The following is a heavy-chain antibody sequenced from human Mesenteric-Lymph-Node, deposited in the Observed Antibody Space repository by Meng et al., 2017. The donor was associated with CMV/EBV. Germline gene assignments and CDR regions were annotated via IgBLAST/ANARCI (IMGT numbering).Heavy chain of an antibody. V-gene: IGHV4-39*07. CDR2: IYYSGST. CDR3: ARDMGRLGGRSLYYSYGMDV. D-gene: IGHD1-26*01. Sequence: GSLRLSCTVSGGSISSSSYYWGWIRQPPGKGLEWIGSIYYSGSTYYNPSLKSRVTISVDTSKNQFSLKLSSVTAADTAVYYCARDMGRLGGRSLYYSYGMDVWGQGTTVTVSS. J-gene: IGHJ6*02. CDR1: GGSISSSSYY.